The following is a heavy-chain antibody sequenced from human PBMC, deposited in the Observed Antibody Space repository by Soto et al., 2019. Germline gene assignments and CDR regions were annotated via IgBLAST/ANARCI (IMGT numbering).Heavy chain of an antibody. Sequence: PGGSLRLSCAASGFTFSSYSMNWVRQAPGKRLEWVSYISSSSSTIYYADSVKGRFTISRDNAKNSLYLQMNSLRAEDTAVYYCAREADYVNWFDPWGQGTRVTVSS. CDR1: GFTFSSYS. D-gene: IGHD4-17*01. CDR3: AREADYVNWFDP. J-gene: IGHJ5*02. V-gene: IGHV3-48*01. CDR2: ISSSSSTI.